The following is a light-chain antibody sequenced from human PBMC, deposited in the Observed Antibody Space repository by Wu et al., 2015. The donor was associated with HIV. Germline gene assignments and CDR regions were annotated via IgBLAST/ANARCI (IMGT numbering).Light chain of an antibody. CDR3: QQYGRT. V-gene: IGKV3-20*01. Sequence: EIVLTQSPGTLSLSPGERATLSCRASQSISSNYLAWYQQKPGQAPRLLISVASSRATGIPDRFSGSGSGTDFTLTISRLEPEDFAVYYCQQYGRTFGQGTKVGNQT. CDR2: VAS. CDR1: QSISSNY. J-gene: IGKJ1*01.